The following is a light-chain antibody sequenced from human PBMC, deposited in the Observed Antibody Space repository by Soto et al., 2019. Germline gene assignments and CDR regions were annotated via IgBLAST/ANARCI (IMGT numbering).Light chain of an antibody. CDR1: QSVSSSY. V-gene: IGKV3-20*01. J-gene: IGKJ1*01. Sequence: EIVLTQSPGTLSWSPGERATLSCRASQSVSSSYLACYQQKPGQAPRLLIYGASSRATGIPDRFSGSGSGTDFTLTISRLKPEDFAVYYCQQYGSSPRTFGQGTKVEIK. CDR3: QQYGSSPRT. CDR2: GAS.